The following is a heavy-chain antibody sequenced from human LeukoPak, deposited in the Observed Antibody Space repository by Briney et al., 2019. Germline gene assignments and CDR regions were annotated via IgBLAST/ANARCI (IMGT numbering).Heavy chain of an antibody. CDR1: GGSISSYY. J-gene: IGHJ4*02. V-gene: IGHV4-59*08. D-gene: IGHD1-7*01. Sequence: SETLSLTCTVSGGSISSYYWSWIRQPPGKGLEWIGYIYYSGSTYYNPSLKSRVTISVDTSKNQFSLKLSSVTAADTAVYYCTRQGSLGTSGYDYWGQGTLVTVSS. CDR2: IYYSGST. CDR3: TRQGSLGTSGYDY.